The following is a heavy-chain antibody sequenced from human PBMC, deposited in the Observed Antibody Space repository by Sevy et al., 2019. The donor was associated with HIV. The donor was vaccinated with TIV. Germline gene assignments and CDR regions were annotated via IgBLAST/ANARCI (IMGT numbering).Heavy chain of an antibody. CDR1: GYIFTSYG. J-gene: IGHJ5*02. V-gene: IGHV1-18*01. CDR3: ARDECISTSRQGWFDP. CDR2: ISAYTGNT. Sequence: ASVKVSCKASGYIFTSYGITWVRQAPGQGLEWMGWISAYTGNTNYAQKLQGRVTMTTDTSTSTAYMELRSLRSDDTAVYYCARDECISTSRQGWFDPWGQGTLVTVSS. D-gene: IGHD2-2*01.